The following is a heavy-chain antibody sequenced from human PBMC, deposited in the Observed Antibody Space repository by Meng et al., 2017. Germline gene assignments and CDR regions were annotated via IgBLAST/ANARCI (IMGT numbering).Heavy chain of an antibody. J-gene: IGHJ6*02. CDR2: ISYDGSNK. CDR3: ARENGADYYDSSGSPKHGMDV. V-gene: IGHV3-30*01. D-gene: IGHD3-22*01. Sequence: GESLKISCAASGFIFSSYAMHWVRQAPGKGLEWVAVISYDGSNKYYADSVKGRFTTSRDNSKNTLYLQMNSLRAEDTAVYYCARENGADYYDSSGSPKHGMDVWGQGTTVTVSS. CDR1: GFIFSSYA.